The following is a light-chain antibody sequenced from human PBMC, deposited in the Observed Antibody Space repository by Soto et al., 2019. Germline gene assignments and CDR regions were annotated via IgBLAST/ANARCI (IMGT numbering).Light chain of an antibody. V-gene: IGLV2-23*01. CDR3: CSSAPESTYV. J-gene: IGLJ1*01. CDR1: SSDVGGYNY. Sequence: QSVLTQPASVSGSPGQSITISCTVTSSDVGGYNYVSWYQQHPGKAPKLIIYKGTQRPSGVSNRFSGSTSGNAASLTISALQADDEADYFCCSSAPESTYVFGTGTKVTVL. CDR2: KGT.